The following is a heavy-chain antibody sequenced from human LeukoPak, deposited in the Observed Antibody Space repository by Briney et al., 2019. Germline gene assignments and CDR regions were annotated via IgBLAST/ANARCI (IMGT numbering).Heavy chain of an antibody. Sequence: GGSLRLSCAASGFTVSSNYMSWVRQAPGKGLEWVSVIYGGGSTYYADSVKGRFTISRDNSKNTLYLQMNSLRAEDTAVYYCARDKDYYGMDVWGQGTTVTVSS. CDR2: IYGGGST. D-gene: IGHD2-15*01. CDR1: GFTVSSNY. J-gene: IGHJ6*02. CDR3: ARDKDYYGMDV. V-gene: IGHV3-53*01.